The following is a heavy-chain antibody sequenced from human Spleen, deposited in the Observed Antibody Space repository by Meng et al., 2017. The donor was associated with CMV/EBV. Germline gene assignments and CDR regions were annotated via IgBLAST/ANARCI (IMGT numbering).Heavy chain of an antibody. Sequence: FSSYSMNWVRQAPGKGLEWVSSISSSSSYIYYADSVKGRFTISRDNAKNSLYLQMNSLRAEDTAVYYCARDNYDFWSGHPNDNWFDPWGQGTLVTVSS. CDR1: FSSYS. V-gene: IGHV3-21*01. J-gene: IGHJ5*02. CDR3: ARDNYDFWSGHPNDNWFDP. D-gene: IGHD3-3*01. CDR2: ISSSSSYI.